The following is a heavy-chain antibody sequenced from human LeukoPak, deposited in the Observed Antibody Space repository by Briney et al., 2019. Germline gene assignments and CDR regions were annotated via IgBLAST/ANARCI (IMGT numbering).Heavy chain of an antibody. CDR2: IWYDGSNK. V-gene: IGHV3-33*06. D-gene: IGHD1-26*01. J-gene: IGHJ4*02. CDR3: AKVVYGGSYGDY. Sequence: PGRSLRLSCAASGFTFSSYGMHWVRQAPGKGLEWVAVIWYDGSNKYYADSVKGRFTISRDNSKNTLYLQMNSLRAEDTAVYYCAKVVYGGSYGDYWGQGTLVTVSS. CDR1: GFTFSSYG.